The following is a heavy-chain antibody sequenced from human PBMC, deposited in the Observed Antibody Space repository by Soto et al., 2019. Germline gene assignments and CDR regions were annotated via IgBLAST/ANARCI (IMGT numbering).Heavy chain of an antibody. V-gene: IGHV3-23*01. CDR1: GFTFSSYA. J-gene: IGHJ1*01. CDR2: ISGSGGST. Sequence: PGGSLRLSCAASGFTFSSYAMSWVRQAPGKGLEWVSAISGSGGSTYYADSVKGRFTISRDNSKNTLYLQMNSLRAEDTAVYYRAKGRREYSSGGGEYSQHGGGGTLVTVPS. CDR3: AKGRREYSSGGGEYSQH. D-gene: IGHD6-25*01.